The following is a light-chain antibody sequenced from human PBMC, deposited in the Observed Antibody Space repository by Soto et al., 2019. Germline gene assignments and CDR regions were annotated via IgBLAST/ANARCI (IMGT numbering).Light chain of an antibody. CDR3: AAWDDSLNVHVV. CDR1: SSNIGSNT. CDR2: SNN. Sequence: QPVLTHPPSASGTPGQRVTISCSGSSSNIGSNTVNWYQQLPGTAPKLLIYSNNQRPSGVPDRFSGSKSGTSASLAISGLHSEDEADYYGAAWDDSLNVHVVFGGGTQLTVL. J-gene: IGLJ2*01. V-gene: IGLV1-44*01.